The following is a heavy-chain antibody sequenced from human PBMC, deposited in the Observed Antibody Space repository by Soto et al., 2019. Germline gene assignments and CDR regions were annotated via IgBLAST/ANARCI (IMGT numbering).Heavy chain of an antibody. D-gene: IGHD3-22*01. J-gene: IGHJ4*02. CDR3: ARQHYYDSSGYYYGEVQYFDY. CDR1: AGSISSSSYY. V-gene: IGHV4-39*01. CDR2: IYYSGST. Sequence: PSETLSLTCNVSAGSISSSSYYWGWIRQPSGKGLEWIGSIYYSGSTYYNPSLKSRVTISVDTSKNQFSLKLSSVTAADTAVYYCARQHYYDSSGYYYGEVQYFDYWGQGTLVTVSS.